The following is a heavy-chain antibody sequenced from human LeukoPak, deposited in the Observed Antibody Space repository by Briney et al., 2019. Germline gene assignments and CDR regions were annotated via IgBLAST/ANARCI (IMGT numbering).Heavy chain of an antibody. CDR1: GGTFSSYA. Sequence: SVKVSCKASGGTFSSYAISWARQAPGQGLEWMGWIIPIFGTANYAQKLQGRVTITADTSTSTAYMELSSLRSGDTAVYYCARGKERVVWQQRYYYYGMDVWGKGTTVTVSS. J-gene: IGHJ6*04. V-gene: IGHV1-69*06. CDR3: ARGKERVVWQQRYYYYGMDV. CDR2: IIPIFGTA. D-gene: IGHD6-13*01.